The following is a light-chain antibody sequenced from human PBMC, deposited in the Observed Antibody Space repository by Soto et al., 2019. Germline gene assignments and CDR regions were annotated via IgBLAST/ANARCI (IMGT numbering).Light chain of an antibody. CDR1: QTIDNW. CDR3: QQYKAYPYT. J-gene: IGKJ2*01. V-gene: IGKV1-5*03. CDR2: KVS. Sequence: DIQMTQSPSTLSASVGDRVTISCRASQTIDNWLAWYQQIPGKAPNLLIYKVSSLDSGVPSRFSGSGSGTEFTLTITSLQPEDFVTYYCQQYKAYPYTFAQGTKLEIK.